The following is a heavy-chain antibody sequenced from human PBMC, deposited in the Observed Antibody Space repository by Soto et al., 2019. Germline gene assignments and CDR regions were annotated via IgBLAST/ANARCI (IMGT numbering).Heavy chain of an antibody. V-gene: IGHV4-4*02. CDR2: IYHSGTT. J-gene: IGHJ4*02. CDR1: GGSISTNNW. D-gene: IGHD6-19*01. CDR3: AREGGAGTYMGFDY. Sequence: QVQLQESGPGVVKPLGTLALTCTVSGGSISTNNWWMWVRQSPEKGLEWIGEIYHSGTTNYNPSFNSRVAXXVXKXXNQCSLMVTSVTAEDTALYYCAREGGAGTYMGFDYWGQGTLVTVSS.